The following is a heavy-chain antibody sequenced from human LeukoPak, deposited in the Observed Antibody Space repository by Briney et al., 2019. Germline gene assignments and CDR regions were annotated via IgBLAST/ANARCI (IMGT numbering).Heavy chain of an antibody. CDR2: IYTSGST. Sequence: SETLSLTCTVSGGSISSYYWSWIRQPAGKGLEWIGRIYTSGSTNYNPSLKSRVTMSVDTSKNQFSLKLSSVTAADTAVYYCARIYCSSTSCNGEGFDPWGQGTLVTVSS. CDR1: GGSISSYY. D-gene: IGHD2-2*01. CDR3: ARIYCSSTSCNGEGFDP. J-gene: IGHJ5*02. V-gene: IGHV4-4*07.